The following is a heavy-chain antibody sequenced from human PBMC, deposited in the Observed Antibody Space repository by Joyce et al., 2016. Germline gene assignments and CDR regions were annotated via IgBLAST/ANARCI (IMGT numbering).Heavy chain of an antibody. V-gene: IGHV3-9*03. Sequence: EVQLVESGGGLVQPGMSLRLSCAASGFTFDNHAMVWVRQAPGKGLEWVRRISWDGNSMGYADSVKGRFTVSRDNAKNSLYLQMSSLRLEDMALYYCVRDRGTSYSSSSGFDFWGQGTLVTVSS. CDR2: ISWDGNSM. CDR1: GFTFDNHA. J-gene: IGHJ4*02. CDR3: VRDRGTSYSSSSGFDF. D-gene: IGHD6-6*01.